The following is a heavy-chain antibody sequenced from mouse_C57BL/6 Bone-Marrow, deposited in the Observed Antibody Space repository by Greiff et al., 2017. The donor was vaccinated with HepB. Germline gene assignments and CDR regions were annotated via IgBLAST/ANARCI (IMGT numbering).Heavy chain of an antibody. J-gene: IGHJ4*01. CDR2: IDPSDSYT. D-gene: IGHD1-1*01. Sequence: QVQLQQSGPELVKPGASVKISCKASGYTFTSYWMHWVKQRPGQGLEWIGEIDPSDSYTNYNQKFKGKSTLTVDKSSSTAYMQLSSLTSEDSAVYYCAREILLRYGYAMDYWGQGTSVTVSS. CDR1: GYTFTSYW. V-gene: IGHV1-69*01. CDR3: AREILLRYGYAMDY.